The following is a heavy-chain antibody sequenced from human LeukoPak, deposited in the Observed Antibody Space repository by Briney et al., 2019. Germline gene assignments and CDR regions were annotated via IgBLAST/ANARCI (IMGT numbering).Heavy chain of an antibody. CDR3: ARNQSAATVLDF. CDR2: ISAYNGNT. V-gene: IGHV1-18*01. Sequence: ASVKVSCKASGYTFTSYCISWVRQAPGQGLEWMGWISAYNGNTNYAQKLQGRVTMTTDPSTSTAYMELRSLRSDDTAVYYCARNQSAATVLDFWGEGTLVTVSS. D-gene: IGHD2-15*01. J-gene: IGHJ4*02. CDR1: GYTFTSYC.